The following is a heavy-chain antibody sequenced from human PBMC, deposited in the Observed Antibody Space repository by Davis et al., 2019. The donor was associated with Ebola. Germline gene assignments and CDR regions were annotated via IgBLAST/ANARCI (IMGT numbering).Heavy chain of an antibody. CDR3: AIYMTTRTGFDP. CDR1: GGSISSGDYY. J-gene: IGHJ5*02. CDR2: IYYSGST. V-gene: IGHV4-30-4*01. Sequence: MPSETLSLPCTVSGGSISSGDYYWSWIRQPPGKGLEWIGYIYYSGSTYYNPSLKSRVTISVDTSKNQFSLKLSSVTAADTAVYYCAIYMTTRTGFDPWGQGTLVTVSS. D-gene: IGHD4-11*01.